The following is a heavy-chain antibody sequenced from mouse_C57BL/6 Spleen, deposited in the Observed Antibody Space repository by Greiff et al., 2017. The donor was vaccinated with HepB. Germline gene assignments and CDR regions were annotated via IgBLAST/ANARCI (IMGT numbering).Heavy chain of an antibody. D-gene: IGHD1-1*01. CDR3: AREGINTVGWFAY. CDR2: ISDGGSYT. Sequence: EVMLVESGGGLVKPGGSLKLSCAASGFTFSSYAMSWVRQTPAKRLEWVATISDGGSYTYYPDNVKGRFTISRDNAKNNLYLQMSHLKSEDTAMYYCAREGINTVGWFAYWGQGTLVTVSA. J-gene: IGHJ3*01. CDR1: GFTFSSYA. V-gene: IGHV5-4*01.